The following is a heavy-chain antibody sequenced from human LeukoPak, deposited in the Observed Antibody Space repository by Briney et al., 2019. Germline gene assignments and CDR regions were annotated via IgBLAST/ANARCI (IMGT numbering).Heavy chain of an antibody. CDR3: ARQQLVFDY. D-gene: IGHD6-13*01. V-gene: IGHV3-15*01. Sequence: GGSLRLSCAASGFTFSNAWMSWVRQAPGKGLGWVGHIKSKTDGGTTDYAAPVKGRFTISRDDSKNTLHLQINSLKTEDTAVYYCARQQLVFDYWGQGTLVTVSS. CDR2: IKSKTDGGTT. J-gene: IGHJ4*02. CDR1: GFTFSNAW.